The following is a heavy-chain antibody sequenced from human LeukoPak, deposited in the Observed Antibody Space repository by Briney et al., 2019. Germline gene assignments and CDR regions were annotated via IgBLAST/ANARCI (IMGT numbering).Heavy chain of an antibody. CDR2: ISVYNGNT. V-gene: IGHV1-18*01. CDR1: GYTFTSYG. D-gene: IGHD2-15*01. CDR3: ARDSGFCSGGSCYPPAQSY. Sequence: ASVKVSCKASGYTFTSYGFTWVRQAPGQGLEWMGWISVYNGNTNYSQSLQGRVSMTIDTSPTTAYMELRSLRSDDTAVYYCARDSGFCSGGSCYPPAQSYWGQGTLVTVSS. J-gene: IGHJ4*02.